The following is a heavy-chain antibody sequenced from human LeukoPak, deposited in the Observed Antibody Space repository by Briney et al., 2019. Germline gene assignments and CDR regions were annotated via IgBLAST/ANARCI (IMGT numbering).Heavy chain of an antibody. CDR1: GGSISSYY. D-gene: IGHD3-22*01. CDR2: IYYSGSS. Sequence: SETLSLTCTVSGGSISSYYWSWIRQPPGKGLEWIGYIYYSGSSNYNPSLKSRVTISVDTSKNQFSLKLSSVTAADTAVYYCARTGLYGSSGYYPNWFDPWGQGTLVTVSS. V-gene: IGHV4-59*01. J-gene: IGHJ5*02. CDR3: ARTGLYGSSGYYPNWFDP.